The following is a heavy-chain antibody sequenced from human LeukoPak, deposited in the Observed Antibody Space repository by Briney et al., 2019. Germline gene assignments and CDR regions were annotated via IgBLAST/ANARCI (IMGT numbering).Heavy chain of an antibody. D-gene: IGHD1-1*01. CDR2: ISAYNGNT. J-gene: IGHJ4*02. CDR1: GYSFTSYW. CDR3: ARSSGTLFGRGNPINRHDDY. V-gene: IGHV1-18*04. Sequence: PGESLKISCXGSGYSFTSYWIGWVRQAPGQGLEWMGWISAYNGNTNYAQKIQGRVTMTTDTSTSTAYMELRSLRSDDTAVYYCARSSGTLFGRGNPINRHDDYWGQGTLVTVSS.